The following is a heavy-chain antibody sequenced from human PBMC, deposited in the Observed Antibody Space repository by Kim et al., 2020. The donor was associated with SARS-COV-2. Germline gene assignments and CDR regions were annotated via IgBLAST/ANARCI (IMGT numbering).Heavy chain of an antibody. Sequence: GGSLRLSCSVSGFSVSMTAMNWVRQAPGKGLEWVSAISGHGRDTYYGDSVKGRLTISRDTSKNTVYLQMNRLRAEDTALYYCAKDLWDYSGMDAWGPGTT. J-gene: IGHJ6*01. D-gene: IGHD1-26*01. CDR1: GFSVSMTA. V-gene: IGHV3-23*01. CDR2: ISGHGRDT. CDR3: AKDLWDYSGMDA.